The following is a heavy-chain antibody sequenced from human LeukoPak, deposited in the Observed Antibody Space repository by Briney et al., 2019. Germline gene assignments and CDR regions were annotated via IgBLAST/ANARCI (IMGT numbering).Heavy chain of an antibody. D-gene: IGHD2/OR15-2a*01. CDR1: GGSLSDSDNY. Sequence: SETLSLTCTVSGGSLSDSDNYWAWARQPPGKALEWIGSIYYSGTTIYNSSLKSRVTVSIDTSKNQLFLKLTSVTAADTAVYSCARSPFNLYFDFWGQGTLVPVSS. CDR3: ARSPFNLYFDF. CDR2: IYYSGTT. J-gene: IGHJ4*02. V-gene: IGHV4-39*07.